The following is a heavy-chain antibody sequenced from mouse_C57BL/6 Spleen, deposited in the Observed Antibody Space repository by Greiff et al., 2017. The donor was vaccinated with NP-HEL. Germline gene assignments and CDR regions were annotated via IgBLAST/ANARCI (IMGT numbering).Heavy chain of an antibody. V-gene: IGHV1-82*01. CDR3: ARSPTGY. CDR1: GYAFSSSW. J-gene: IGHJ2*01. Sequence: QVQLKESGPELVKPGASVKISCKASGYAFSSSWMNWVKQRPGKGLEWIGRIYPGDGDTNYNGKFKGKATLTADKSSSTAYMQLSSLTSEDSAVYFCARSPTGYWGQGTTLTVSS. CDR2: IYPGDGDT.